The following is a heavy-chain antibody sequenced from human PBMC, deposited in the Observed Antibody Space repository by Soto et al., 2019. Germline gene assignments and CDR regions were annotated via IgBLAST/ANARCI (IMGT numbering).Heavy chain of an antibody. J-gene: IGHJ6*03. CDR2: TYYRSKWYN. D-gene: IGHD6-13*01. CDR1: GDSVSSNSAA. Sequence: PSETLSLTCAISGDSVSSNSAAWNWIRQSPSRGLEWLGRTYYRSKWYNDYAVSVKSRITINPDTSKNQFSLQLNSVTPEDTAVYYCARLIAAAGTGYYYYMGVWGKGTTVTVSS. CDR3: ARLIAAAGTGYYYYMGV. V-gene: IGHV6-1*01.